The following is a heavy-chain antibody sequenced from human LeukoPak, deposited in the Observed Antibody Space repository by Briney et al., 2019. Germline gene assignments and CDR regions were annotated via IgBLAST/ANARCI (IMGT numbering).Heavy chain of an antibody. J-gene: IGHJ4*02. CDR3: ARGRDSDWLLPRYYFDY. CDR2: INHSGST. CDR1: GGSFSGYY. D-gene: IGHD3-9*01. Sequence: SETLSLTCAVYGGSFSGYYWSWIRQPPGKGLEWIGEINHSGSTNYNPSLKSRVTISVDTSKNQFSLKLSSVTAADTAVYYCARGRDSDWLLPRYYFDYWGQGTLVTVSS. V-gene: IGHV4-34*01.